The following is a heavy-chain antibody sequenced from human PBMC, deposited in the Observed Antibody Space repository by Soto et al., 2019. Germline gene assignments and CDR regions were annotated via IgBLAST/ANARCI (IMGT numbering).Heavy chain of an antibody. V-gene: IGHV4-34*01. J-gene: IGHJ5*02. CDR2: INHSGST. CDR3: ARGRYSYGYRVCDH. CDR1: GGSFSGYY. D-gene: IGHD5-18*01. Sequence: QVQLQQWGAGLLKPSETLSLTCAVYGGSFSGYYWSWIRQPPGKGLEWIGEINHSGSTNYNPSLKSEVTITVATPKKRCSLCLSTVAASGAAEYCCARGRYSYGYRVCDHWGRGTLVTVSS.